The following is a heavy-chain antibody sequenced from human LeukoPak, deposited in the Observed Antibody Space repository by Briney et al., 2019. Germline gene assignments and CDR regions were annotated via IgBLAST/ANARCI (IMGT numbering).Heavy chain of an antibody. D-gene: IGHD2-2*01. V-gene: IGHV4-39*01. J-gene: IGHJ4*02. CDR1: GGSISSSSYY. CDR2: IFYSGNT. CDR3: ARQYCSSFTCYGILGFYFDY. Sequence: QPSETLSLTCTVSGGSISSSSYYWGWIRQPPGKGLEWIGSIFYSGNTYYNPSLRSRVTIFVDTSKNQFSLKLSSVTAADTAVYYCARQYCSSFTCYGILGFYFDYWGQGNLATVSS.